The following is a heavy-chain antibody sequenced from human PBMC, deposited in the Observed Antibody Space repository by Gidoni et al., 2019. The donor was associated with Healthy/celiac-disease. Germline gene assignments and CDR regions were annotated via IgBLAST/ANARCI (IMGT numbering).Heavy chain of an antibody. CDR1: GFTFSSYA. V-gene: IGHV3-23*01. Sequence: EVQLLESGGGLVQPGGSLRLSCSASGFTFSSYAMSWVRQAPGKGLEWVSAISGSGGSTYYADSVKGRFTISRDNSKNTLYLQMNSLRAEDTAVYYCAKDEYDYVWGSYRYTAEGFDYWGQGTLVTVSS. CDR2: ISGSGGST. CDR3: AKDEYDYVWGSYRYTAEGFDY. J-gene: IGHJ4*02. D-gene: IGHD3-16*02.